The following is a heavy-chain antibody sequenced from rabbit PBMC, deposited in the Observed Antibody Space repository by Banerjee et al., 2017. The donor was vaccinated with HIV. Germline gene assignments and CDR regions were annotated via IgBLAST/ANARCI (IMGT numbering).Heavy chain of an antibody. CDR3: ARSDYYGMDL. CDR1: GFSFSSNYY. V-gene: IGHV1S43*01. Sequence: QEQLEESGGDLVKPGGSLTLTCTASGFSFSSNYYMCWVRQAPGKGLELIACIYTDSGSTRYASWVNGRFTVSRSTSLNTVDLKMTSLTAADTATYFCARSDYYGMDLWGQGTLVTVS. CDR2: IYTDSGST. J-gene: IGHJ6*01.